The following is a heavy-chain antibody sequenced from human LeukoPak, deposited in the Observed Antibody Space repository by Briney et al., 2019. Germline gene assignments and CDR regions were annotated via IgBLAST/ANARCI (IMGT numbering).Heavy chain of an antibody. CDR3: ARVGYCSSTSCYTLDY. J-gene: IGHJ4*02. CDR1: GFTFSSYG. D-gene: IGHD2-2*02. CDR2: ISYDGSNK. Sequence: GRSLRLSCAASGFTFSSYGMHWVRQAPGKGLEWVAVISYDGSNKYYADSVKGRFTISRDNSKNTLYLQMNSLRAEDTAVYYCARVGYCSSTSCYTLDYWGQGTLVTVSS. V-gene: IGHV3-30*03.